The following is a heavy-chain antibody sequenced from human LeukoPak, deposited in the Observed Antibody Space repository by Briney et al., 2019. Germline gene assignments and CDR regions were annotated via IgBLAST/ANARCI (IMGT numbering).Heavy chain of an antibody. CDR2: IGGTGGFIT. J-gene: IGHJ5*02. Sequence: GGTLRLSCAASGFTFSSHGMNWVRQAPGKGLEWVSGIGGTGGFITYYAESVKGRSTVSRDNSKNKLYLQMNSLRAEDTALYYCTTLIMIRGVIITAPWGQGTLVTVSS. D-gene: IGHD3-10*01. CDR1: GFTFSSHG. CDR3: TTLIMIRGVIITAP. V-gene: IGHV3-23*01.